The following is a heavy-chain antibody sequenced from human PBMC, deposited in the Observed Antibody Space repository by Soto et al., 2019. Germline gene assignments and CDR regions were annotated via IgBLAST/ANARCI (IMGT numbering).Heavy chain of an antibody. V-gene: IGHV4-31*03. CDR3: AKAGGYVYRYLSGFNY. CDR2: LYYSGST. J-gene: IGHJ4*01. CDR1: GGSISSGGYY. D-gene: IGHD3-10*01. Sequence: QVQLQESGPGLVKPSQTLSLTCTVSGGSISSGGYYWSWIRQHPGKGLQWMGYLYYSGSTHYNPLLNSRFNIALDTSKNLCCLGVGSVKASDTGVYYCAKAGGYVYRYLSGFNYWVQGILVIVSS.